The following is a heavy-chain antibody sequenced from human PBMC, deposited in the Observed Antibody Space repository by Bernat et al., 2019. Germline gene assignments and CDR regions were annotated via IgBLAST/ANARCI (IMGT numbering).Heavy chain of an antibody. D-gene: IGHD3-10*01. CDR2: IKSKTDGGTT. CDR3: PTVGLLWFGELLADFDY. V-gene: IGHV3-15*01. Sequence: EVQLVESGGGLVKPGGSLRLSCAASGFTFSNAWMSWVRQAPGNGLEWVGRIKSKTDGGTTDYAAPVKGRFTISRDDSKNTLYLQMNSLKAEDTAVYYCPTVGLLWFGELLADFDYWGQGTLVTVSS. CDR1: GFTFSNAW. J-gene: IGHJ4*02.